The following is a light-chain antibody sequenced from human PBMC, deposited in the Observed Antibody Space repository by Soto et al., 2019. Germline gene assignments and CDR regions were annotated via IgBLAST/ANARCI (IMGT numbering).Light chain of an antibody. J-gene: IGKJ5*01. CDR1: QNISIY. V-gene: IGKV3-11*01. CDR2: DAS. Sequence: IWLTQSPATLSLSPGERATLSWRASQNISIYLAWYQQKPGQAPRLLIYDASNRATGIPARFSGSGSGTDFTLTISSLEPEAFAVYYCQQCNNWPPEITFGQGTRLEIK. CDR3: QQCNNWPPEIT.